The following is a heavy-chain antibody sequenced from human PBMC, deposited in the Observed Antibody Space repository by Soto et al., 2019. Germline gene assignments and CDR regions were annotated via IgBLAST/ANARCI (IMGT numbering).Heavy chain of an antibody. Sequence: SVKVSCKASGYTFIGYCIHWVRQAPGQGLEWMGWINPNSGGTNYAQRFQGWVTMTRDRSISTAYMELSRLKSDDTAVYYCARVGGGLASLGYYGMDVWGQGTTVTVSS. J-gene: IGHJ6*02. D-gene: IGHD3-10*01. CDR1: GYTFIGYC. CDR2: INPNSGGT. V-gene: IGHV1-2*04. CDR3: ARVGGGLASLGYYGMDV.